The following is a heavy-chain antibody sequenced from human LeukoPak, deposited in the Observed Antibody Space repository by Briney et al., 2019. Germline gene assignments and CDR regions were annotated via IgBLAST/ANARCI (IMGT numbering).Heavy chain of an antibody. J-gene: IGHJ6*02. CDR3: AKGRIAVARYYGMDV. CDR1: GFTFSSYW. CDR2: IKQDGSEK. Sequence: GGSLRLSCAASGFTFSSYWMSWVRQAPGKGLEWVANIKQDGSEKYYVDSVKGRFTISRDNAKNSLYLQMNSLRAEDTAVYYCAKGRIAVARYYGMDVWGQGTTVTVFS. V-gene: IGHV3-7*01. D-gene: IGHD6-19*01.